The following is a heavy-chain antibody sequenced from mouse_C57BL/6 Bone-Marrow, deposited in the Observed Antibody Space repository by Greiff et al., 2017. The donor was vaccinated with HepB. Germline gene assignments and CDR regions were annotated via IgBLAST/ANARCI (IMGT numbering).Heavy chain of an antibody. CDR1: GFTFSSYG. CDR2: ISSGGSYN. D-gene: IGHD1-1*01. Sequence: EVKLVESGGDLVKPGGSLKLSCAASGFTFSSYGMSWVRQTPDKRLEWVATISSGGSYNYYPDSVKGRFTISRDNAKNNLYLQMSSLKSEDTAMYYSASYYYSFAYWGQGTLVTVSA. V-gene: IGHV5-6*01. CDR3: ASYYYSFAY. J-gene: IGHJ3*01.